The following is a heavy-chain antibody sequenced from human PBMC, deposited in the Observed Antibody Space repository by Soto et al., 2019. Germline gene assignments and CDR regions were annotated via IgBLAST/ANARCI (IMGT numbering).Heavy chain of an antibody. CDR2: IYWHDDK. Sequence: SGPTLVNPTQTLTLTCTFSGFSLSTTGVGVSWIRQPPGKALEWLALIYWHDDKRYSPSLKSRLTITKDTSKNQVVLTMTNMEPVDTATYYCAHRGGATVGLYYFDYWGQGALVPVSS. D-gene: IGHD3-16*01. CDR3: AHRGGATVGLYYFDY. V-gene: IGHV2-5*01. CDR1: GFSLSTTGVG. J-gene: IGHJ4*02.